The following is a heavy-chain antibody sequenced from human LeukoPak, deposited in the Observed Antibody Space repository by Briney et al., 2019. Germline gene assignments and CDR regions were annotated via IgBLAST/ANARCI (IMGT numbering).Heavy chain of an antibody. D-gene: IGHD6-13*01. Sequence: GGSLRLSCVVSGFTFSSYWMSWVRQAPGKGLEWVANIKQDGSEKYYVDSGKGRFTISRDNAKNSLYLQMNSLRAEDTAVYYCARFEAAAGNFDYWGQGTLVTVSS. J-gene: IGHJ4*02. CDR2: IKQDGSEK. V-gene: IGHV3-7*01. CDR3: ARFEAAAGNFDY. CDR1: GFTFSSYW.